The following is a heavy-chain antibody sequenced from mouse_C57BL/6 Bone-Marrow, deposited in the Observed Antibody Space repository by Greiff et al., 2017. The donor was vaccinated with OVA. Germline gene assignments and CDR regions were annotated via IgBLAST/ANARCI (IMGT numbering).Heavy chain of an antibody. CDR3: ARKRLGLQDYFDY. J-gene: IGHJ2*01. D-gene: IGHD4-1*01. Sequence: VQLQQPGAELVKPGASVKMSCKASGYTFTSYWITWVKQRPGQGLEWIGDIYPGSGSTNYNEKFKSKATLTVDTSSSPAYMQLSSLTSEDSAVYYCARKRLGLQDYFDYWGQGTTLTVSS. CDR2: IYPGSGST. V-gene: IGHV1-55*01. CDR1: GYTFTSYW.